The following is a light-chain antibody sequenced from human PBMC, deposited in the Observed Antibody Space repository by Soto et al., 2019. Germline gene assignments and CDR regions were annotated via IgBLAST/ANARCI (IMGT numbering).Light chain of an antibody. V-gene: IGKV4-1*01. CDR1: QSVLYSSNNKNY. CDR2: WAS. CDR3: QQYYSSPLT. J-gene: IGKJ4*01. Sequence: DIVMTQSPDSLAVSLGERATINCKSSQSVLYSSNNKNYLAWYQQKPGQPPKLLISWASTRESGVPDRVSGSRSGTDLTLTTGSLQAEDVEVYFCQQYYSSPLTFGGGTKVEIK.